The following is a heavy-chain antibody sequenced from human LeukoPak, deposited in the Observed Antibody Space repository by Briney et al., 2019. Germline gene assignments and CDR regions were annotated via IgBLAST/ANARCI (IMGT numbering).Heavy chain of an antibody. CDR3: TKGTIWLPFDY. CDR2: ISGSGGST. Sequence: PGGSLRLSCAVSGFTFSHYAMSWARQAPGKGLEWVSAISGSGGSTYYADSVKGRFTISRDNSKNTLYLQMNSLRAEDTAVYYCTKGTIWLPFDYWGQGTLVTVSS. J-gene: IGHJ4*02. CDR1: GFTFSHYA. D-gene: IGHD5-18*01. V-gene: IGHV3-23*01.